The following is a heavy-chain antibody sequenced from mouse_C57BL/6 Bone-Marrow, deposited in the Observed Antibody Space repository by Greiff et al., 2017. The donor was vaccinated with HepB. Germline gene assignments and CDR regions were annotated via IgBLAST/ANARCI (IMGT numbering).Heavy chain of an antibody. D-gene: IGHD1-1*01. V-gene: IGHV5-9*01. J-gene: IGHJ2*01. CDR3: AKDYYGSSNYFDY. CDR2: ISGGGGNT. Sequence: EVQVVESGGGLVKPGGSLKLSCAASGFTFSSYTMSWVRQTPEKRLEWVATISGGGGNTYYPDSVKGRFTISRDNAKNTLYLQMSSLRSEDTALYYCAKDYYGSSNYFDYWGQGTTLTVSS. CDR1: GFTFSSYT.